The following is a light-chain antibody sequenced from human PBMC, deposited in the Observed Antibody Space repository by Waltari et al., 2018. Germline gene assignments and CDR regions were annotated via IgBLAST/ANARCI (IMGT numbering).Light chain of an antibody. V-gene: IGKV1-5*03. J-gene: IGKJ4*01. CDR3: EQYITWPLS. CDR2: WTS. Sequence: DIQMTQSPSTLSASVGAGVTITCRASPSIGTCLDWYQQKPGEAPKLLIDWTSRLQGGVPSRFSGSGSGTEFTLTVSSLQPEDFAIYYCEQYITWPLSFGGGTKVELK. CDR1: PSIGTC.